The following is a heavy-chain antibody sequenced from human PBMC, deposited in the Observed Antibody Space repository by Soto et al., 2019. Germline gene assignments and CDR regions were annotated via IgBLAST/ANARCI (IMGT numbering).Heavy chain of an antibody. CDR3: ARIRFKASRPVYGMDV. CDR2: IDWDDDK. CDR1: GFSLSTSGMC. J-gene: IGHJ6*02. D-gene: IGHD6-6*01. Sequence: ESGPTLVNPTQTLTLTCTFSGFSLSTSGMCVSWIRQPPGKALEWLARIDWDDDKYYSTSLKTRLTISKDTSKNQVVLTMTNMDPVDTATYYCARIRFKASRPVYGMDVWGQGTTVTVSS. V-gene: IGHV2-70*11.